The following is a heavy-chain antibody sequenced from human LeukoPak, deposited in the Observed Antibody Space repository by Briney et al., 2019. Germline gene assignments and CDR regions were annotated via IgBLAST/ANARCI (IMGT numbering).Heavy chain of an antibody. V-gene: IGHV4-39*07. Sequence: NSSETLSLTCTVSGGSISSYYWGWIRQPPGKGLEWIGSIYYSGSTYYNPSLKSRVTISVDTSKNQFSLKLSSVTAADTAVYYCARVRFRGVVIAPGAFDIWGQGTMVTVSS. D-gene: IGHD3-3*01. CDR2: IYYSGST. CDR1: GGSISSYY. CDR3: ARVRFRGVVIAPGAFDI. J-gene: IGHJ3*02.